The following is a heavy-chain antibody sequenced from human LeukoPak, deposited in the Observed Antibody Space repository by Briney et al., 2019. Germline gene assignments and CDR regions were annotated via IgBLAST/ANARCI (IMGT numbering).Heavy chain of an antibody. CDR1: GFTFKSHW. CDR2: IMEDGSVK. V-gene: IGHV3-7*03. D-gene: IGHD5-12*01. J-gene: IGHJ4*02. CDR3: AKGLNSGCDFGVDY. Sequence: PGGSLRLSCEAYGFTFKSHWMSWVRQAPGKGLEWVANIMEDGSVKNYADSVKGRFTISRDNAKNSLYLQMSSLRAEDTALYYCAKGLNSGCDFGVDYWGQGTLVTVSS.